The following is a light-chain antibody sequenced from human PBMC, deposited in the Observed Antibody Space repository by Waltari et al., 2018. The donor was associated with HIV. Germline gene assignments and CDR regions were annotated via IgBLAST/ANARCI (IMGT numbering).Light chain of an antibody. CDR2: LECSGNY. Sequence: QPVLTQSSSASASLGSSVKLTCTLSSGHSNYIIAWHQKQPGKAARILMKLECSGNYNKGRDLPDRVSGSSSEAVRYLTIANVQCEDYADNYCDTWRSNIRAFCGGTNRTVL. V-gene: IGLV4-60*02. CDR3: DTWRSNIRA. J-gene: IGLJ3*02. CDR1: SGHSNYI.